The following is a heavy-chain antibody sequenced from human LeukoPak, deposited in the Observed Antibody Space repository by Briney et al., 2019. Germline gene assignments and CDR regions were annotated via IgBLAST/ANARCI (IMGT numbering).Heavy chain of an antibody. V-gene: IGHV3-11*04. CDR1: GFTFSDYY. J-gene: IGHJ4*02. Sequence: NPGGSLRLSCAASGFTFSDYYMSWIRQAPGKGLEWVSYISSSGSTIYYADSVKGRFTISRDNAKNSLYLQMNSLRAEDTAVYYCAREYYYDSSGYPYFDYWGQGTLVTVSS. CDR2: ISSSGSTI. CDR3: AREYYYDSSGYPYFDY. D-gene: IGHD3-22*01.